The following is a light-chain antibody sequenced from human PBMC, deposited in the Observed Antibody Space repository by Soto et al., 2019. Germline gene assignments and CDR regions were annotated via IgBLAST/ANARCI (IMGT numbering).Light chain of an antibody. CDR1: SSNIGAEYD. V-gene: IGLV1-40*01. J-gene: IGLJ3*02. CDR3: QSYDSSLSGVV. CDR2: GNT. Sequence: QSVLTQPPSVSGAPGQRVAISCTGSSSNIGAEYDVHWYQQLPGTDPKLLIFGNTNRPSGVPDRFSGSKAGTSASLAISGLQAEDEADYYCQSYDSSLSGVVFGGGTKLTVL.